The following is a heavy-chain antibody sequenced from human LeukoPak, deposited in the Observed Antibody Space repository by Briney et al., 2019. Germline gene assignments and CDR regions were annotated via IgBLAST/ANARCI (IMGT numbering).Heavy chain of an antibody. J-gene: IGHJ4*02. D-gene: IGHD3-22*01. V-gene: IGHV3-9*01. CDR3: AKDSDYDSSGYSLFDY. Sequence: PGRSLRLSCAASGFTFDDYAMHWVRQAPGKGLEWVSGISWNSGSIGYADSVKGRFTISRDNAKNSLYLHMNSLRAEDTALYYCAKDSDYDSSGYSLFDYWGQGTLVTVSS. CDR2: ISWNSGSI. CDR1: GFTFDDYA.